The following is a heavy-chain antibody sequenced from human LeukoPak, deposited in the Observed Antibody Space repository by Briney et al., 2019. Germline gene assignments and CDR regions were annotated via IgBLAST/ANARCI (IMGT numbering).Heavy chain of an antibody. CDR1: GFTFSSYG. CDR3: ARHDYGGNSGDY. Sequence: GESLKISCKGSGFTFSSYGMNWVRQTPGKGLEWVSYVGTSSSTIYYADSVKGRFTISRDSAKNSLYLQMNSLRDEDTAVYYCARHDYGGNSGDYWGQGTLVTVSS. J-gene: IGHJ4*02. D-gene: IGHD4-23*01. CDR2: VGTSSSTI. V-gene: IGHV3-48*02.